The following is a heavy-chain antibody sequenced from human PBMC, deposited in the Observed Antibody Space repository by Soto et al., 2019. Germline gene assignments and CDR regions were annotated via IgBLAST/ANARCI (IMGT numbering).Heavy chain of an antibody. Sequence: SETLSLTCTVSGGSASSDNYWSWIRQPPGKGLEWIGHIYYSGNTDYNPSLKSRLAISIDTSKNQFSLKLSSVTAADPAVYFPAREGCESSYGLYCFDSWRHVSPVTASS. CDR1: GGSASSDNY. D-gene: IGHD2-21*01. CDR3: AREGCESSYGLYCFDS. J-gene: IGHJ4*01. CDR2: IYYSGNT. V-gene: IGHV4-30-4*01.